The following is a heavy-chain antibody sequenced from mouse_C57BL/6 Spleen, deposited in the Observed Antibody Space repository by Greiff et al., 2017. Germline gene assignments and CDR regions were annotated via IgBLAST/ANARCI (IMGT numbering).Heavy chain of an antibody. Sequence: QVQLKQSGAELVRPGASVKLSCKASGYTFTDYYINWVKQRPGQGLEWIARIYPGSGNTYYNEKFKGKATLTADKSSSTAYMQLSSLTSEDSAVYFCARERVTTGEFAYWGQGTLVTVSA. CDR1: GYTFTDYY. D-gene: IGHD2-2*01. V-gene: IGHV1-76*01. J-gene: IGHJ3*01. CDR2: IYPGSGNT. CDR3: ARERVTTGEFAY.